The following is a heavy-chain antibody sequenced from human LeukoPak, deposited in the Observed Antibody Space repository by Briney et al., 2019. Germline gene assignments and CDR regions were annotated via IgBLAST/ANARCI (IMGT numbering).Heavy chain of an antibody. V-gene: IGHV6-1*01. CDR1: GDSVSSTSTA. D-gene: IGHD6-19*01. CDR2: TYYRSKWYN. J-gene: IGHJ4*02. CDR3: ARGGESTSGWLPYYFDS. Sequence: SQTLSLTCAISGDSVSSTSTAWSWIRQSPSRGLEWLGRTYYRSKWYNDYAVSVKVRITIHPDTSKNQFSLQLNSVTPEDTAIYYCARGGESTSGWLPYYFDSWGQGALVTVSS.